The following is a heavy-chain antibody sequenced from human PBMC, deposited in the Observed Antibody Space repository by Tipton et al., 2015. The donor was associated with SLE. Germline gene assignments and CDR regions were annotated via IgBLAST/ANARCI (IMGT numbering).Heavy chain of an antibody. J-gene: IGHJ4*02. Sequence: TLSLTCTVYTGSFSGYYWSWIRQPPGKGLEWIGEINHSGSTNYNPSLKSRVTISVDTSKNQFSLKLGSVTAADTAVYYCARHGSGRIGDFEDWGQGTLVTVSS. CDR2: INHSGST. CDR1: TGSFSGYY. CDR3: ARHGSGRIGDFED. D-gene: IGHD3-10*01. V-gene: IGHV4-34*01.